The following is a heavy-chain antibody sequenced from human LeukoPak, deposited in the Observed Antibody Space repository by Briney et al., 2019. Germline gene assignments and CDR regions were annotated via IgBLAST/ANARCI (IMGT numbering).Heavy chain of an antibody. J-gene: IGHJ5*02. CDR3: ARGYMVRGVQFDP. D-gene: IGHD3-10*01. Sequence: RPGGSLRLSCAASGFTFSSYWMSWVRQAPGKGLEWVANIKQDGSEKYYVDSVKGRFTISRDNAKNSLYLQMNSLRAEDTAVYYCARGYMVRGVQFDPWGQGTLVTVSS. V-gene: IGHV3-7*01. CDR2: IKQDGSEK. CDR1: GFTFSSYW.